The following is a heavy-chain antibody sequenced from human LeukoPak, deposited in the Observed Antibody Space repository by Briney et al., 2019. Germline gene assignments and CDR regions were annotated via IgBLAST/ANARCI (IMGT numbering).Heavy chain of an antibody. V-gene: IGHV3-23*01. J-gene: IGHJ4*02. CDR1: GFTFSSYA. CDR3: AKDHLPGIVVADRDY. D-gene: IGHD6-19*01. Sequence: GGSLRLSCAASGFTFSSYAMSWVRQAPGKGLEWVSVISGSGGSTYYADSVKGRFTISRDNSKNTLYLQINSLRAEDTAVYYCAKDHLPGIVVADRDYWGQGTLVTVSS. CDR2: ISGSGGST.